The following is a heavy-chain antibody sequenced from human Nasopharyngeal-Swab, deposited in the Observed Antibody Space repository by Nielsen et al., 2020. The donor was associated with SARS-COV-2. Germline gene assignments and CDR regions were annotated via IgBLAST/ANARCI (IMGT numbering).Heavy chain of an antibody. D-gene: IGHD1-26*01. V-gene: IGHV3-21*01. Sequence: GESLKISCAASGFTFSSYSMNWVRQAPGKGLEWVSSISSSSSYIYYADSVKGRFTISRDNAKNSLYLQMNSLRAEDTAVYYCVADSGSYFGYYYYGMDVWGQGTTVTVSS. CDR3: VADSGSYFGYYYYGMDV. CDR1: GFTFSSYS. J-gene: IGHJ6*02. CDR2: ISSSSSYI.